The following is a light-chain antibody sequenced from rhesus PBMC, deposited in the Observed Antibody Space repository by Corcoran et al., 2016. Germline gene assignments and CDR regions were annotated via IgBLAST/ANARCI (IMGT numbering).Light chain of an antibody. Sequence: DIQMTQSPSSLSASVGDRVTITCRASQGISSWLAWYQQKPGKAPTLQIYKASSLQSGVPSRFSGSGSVTDFTLTINSLQPEHFATYYCQQYNRAPFTFGPGTKLDIK. CDR3: QQYNRAPFT. CDR2: KAS. CDR1: QGISSW. J-gene: IGKJ3*01. V-gene: IGKV1-21*01.